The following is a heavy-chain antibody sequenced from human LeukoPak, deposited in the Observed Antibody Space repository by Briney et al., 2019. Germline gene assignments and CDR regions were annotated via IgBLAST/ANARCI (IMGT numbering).Heavy chain of an antibody. V-gene: IGHV1-2*02. CDR2: INPKSGGT. J-gene: IGHJ4*02. CDR3: ARVKSSGNQNPFFDH. CDR1: GYTFTGYY. Sequence: ASVKVSCKASGYTFTGYYMHWVRQAPGQGLEWMGWINPKSGGTSYAQKFQDRVTLTRDTSINTTYMELSRPRSDDTAVYYCARVKSSGNQNPFFDHWGQGTLVTVSS. D-gene: IGHD6-19*01.